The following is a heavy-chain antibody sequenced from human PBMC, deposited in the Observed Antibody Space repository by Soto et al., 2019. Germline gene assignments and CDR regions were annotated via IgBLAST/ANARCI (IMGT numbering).Heavy chain of an antibody. CDR1: GGAFRGYY. CDR3: ASKAMAYYYYYGMDV. D-gene: IGHD5-18*01. CDR2: INHSGST. V-gene: IGHV4-34*01. Sequence: AWGTLSLTCAVYGGAFRGYYWSWIRQPPGKGLEWIGEINHSGSTNYNPSLKSRVTISVDTSKNQFSLKLSSVTAADTAVYYCASKAMAYYYYYGMDVWGQGTTVTVSS. J-gene: IGHJ6*02.